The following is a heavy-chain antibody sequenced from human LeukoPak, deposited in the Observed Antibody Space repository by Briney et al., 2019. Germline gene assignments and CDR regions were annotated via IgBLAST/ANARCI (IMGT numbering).Heavy chain of an antibody. Sequence: PSETLSLTCTVSGGSISSSSYYWGWIRQPPGKGLEWIGSIYYSGSTYYNPSLKSRVTISVDTSKNQFSLKLSSVTAADTAVYYCASRPTSYYYDSSGDAFDIWGQGTMVTVSS. V-gene: IGHV4-39*07. CDR1: GGSISSSSYY. D-gene: IGHD3-22*01. CDR3: ASRPTSYYYDSSGDAFDI. J-gene: IGHJ3*02. CDR2: IYYSGST.